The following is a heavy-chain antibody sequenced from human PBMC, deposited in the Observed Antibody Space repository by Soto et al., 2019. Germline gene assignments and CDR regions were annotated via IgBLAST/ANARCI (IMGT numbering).Heavy chain of an antibody. CDR2: IYSGGST. CDR3: ARNPGGALFDY. CDR1: GFTVSSNC. V-gene: IGHV3-53*01. Sequence: GGSLRLSCAASGFTVSSNCMSWVRQAPGKGLEWVSVIYSGGSTYYADSVKGRFTISRDNSKNTLYLQMNSLRAEDTAVYYCARNPGGALFDYWGQGTLVTVSS. D-gene: IGHD1-26*01. J-gene: IGHJ4*02.